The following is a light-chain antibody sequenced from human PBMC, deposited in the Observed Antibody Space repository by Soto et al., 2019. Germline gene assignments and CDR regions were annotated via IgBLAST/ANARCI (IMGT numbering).Light chain of an antibody. J-gene: IGLJ2*01. CDR2: DVS. V-gene: IGLV2-11*01. CDR1: SSDVGGYNY. Sequence: QSALTQPRSVSGSPGQSVTISCTGTSSDVGGYNYVSWYQQPPDKAPKLMIYDVSKRPSGVPDRFSGSKSGNTASLTISGLQAEDEADYYCCSYAGSYTLVFGGGTKLTVL. CDR3: CSYAGSYTLV.